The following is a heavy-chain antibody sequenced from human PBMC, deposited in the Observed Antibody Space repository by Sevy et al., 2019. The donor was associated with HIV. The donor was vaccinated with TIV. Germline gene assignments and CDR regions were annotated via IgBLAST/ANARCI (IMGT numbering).Heavy chain of an antibody. CDR2: IIPILGTT. CDR3: ARGGPDDILTHYGMDV. D-gene: IGHD3-9*01. J-gene: IGHJ6*02. CDR1: GGSVSFYG. Sequence: ASVKVSCKASGGSVSFYGISWVRQAPGQGLEWMAGIIPILGTTKYAQKFQGRVTITADESTSTAYMELTSLRSEDTAVYYCARGGPDDILTHYGMDVWGQGTTVTVSS. V-gene: IGHV1-69*13.